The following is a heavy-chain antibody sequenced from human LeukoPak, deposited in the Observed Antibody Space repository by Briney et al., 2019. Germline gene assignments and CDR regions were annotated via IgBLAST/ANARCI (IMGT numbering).Heavy chain of an antibody. D-gene: IGHD5-12*01. CDR3: ASGSSGYDP. CDR1: GDLNSIYY. Sequence: PSETLSLTCTVPGDLNSIYYWSWIRQPAGKGLGWMGRIYSSGTTIYNPSLKSRVTPSVDTSKNQLALKPSTGTAMQTAVLFCASGSSGYDPWGQGTLVTVSS. V-gene: IGHV4-4*07. J-gene: IGHJ5*02. CDR2: IYSSGTT.